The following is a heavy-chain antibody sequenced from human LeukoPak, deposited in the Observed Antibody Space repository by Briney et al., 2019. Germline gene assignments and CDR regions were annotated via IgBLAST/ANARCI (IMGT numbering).Heavy chain of an antibody. CDR3: ARSIYASGSYYAFDI. CDR2: ISGSGGGT. D-gene: IGHD3-10*01. V-gene: IGHV3-23*01. Sequence: GGSLRRSCAASGFTFSTYAMSWVRQAPGNGLEWVSAISGSGGGTYYADSVKGRFTISRDNSKNTLSLQMNSLRAEDTAVFYCARSIYASGSYYAFDIWGQGTMVTVSS. J-gene: IGHJ3*02. CDR1: GFTFSTYA.